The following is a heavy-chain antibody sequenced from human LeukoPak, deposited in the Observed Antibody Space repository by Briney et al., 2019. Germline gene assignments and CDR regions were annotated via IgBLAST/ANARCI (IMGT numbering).Heavy chain of an antibody. D-gene: IGHD6-13*01. J-gene: IGHJ3*02. Sequence: PGGSLRLSCAASGFTFSSYDMHWVRQATGKGLEWVSAIGTAGDTYYPGSVKGRFTISRENAKNSLYLQMNSLRAGDTAVYYCARGPLTAGSSTRAFDIWGQGTMVTVSS. CDR3: ARGPLTAGSSTRAFDI. V-gene: IGHV3-13*01. CDR1: GFTFSSYD. CDR2: IGTAGDT.